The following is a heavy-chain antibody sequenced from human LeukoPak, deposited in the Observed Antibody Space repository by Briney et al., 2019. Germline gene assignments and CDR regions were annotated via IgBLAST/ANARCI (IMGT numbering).Heavy chain of an antibody. CDR3: VREFGSGDY. CDR2: INPSGGST. J-gene: IGHJ4*02. V-gene: IGHV1-46*01. Sequence: ASVKVSCKASGYTFTSYYMHWVRQAPGQGLEWMGIINPSGGSTNYAQKFQGRLTMTRDTSTSTVYMELSSLRSEDTAVYYCVREFGSGDYWGQGTLVTVSS. CDR1: GYTFTSYY. D-gene: IGHD3-16*01.